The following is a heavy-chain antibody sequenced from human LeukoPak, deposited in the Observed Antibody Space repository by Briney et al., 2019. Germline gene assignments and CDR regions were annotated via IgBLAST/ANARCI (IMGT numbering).Heavy chain of an antibody. CDR2: ISGSGGST. J-gene: IGHJ4*02. CDR3: AKGAGYSYGYLVFFDY. V-gene: IGHV3-23*01. D-gene: IGHD5-18*01. CDR1: GFTFRSYA. Sequence: GGSLRLSCAASGFTFRSYAMSWVRQAPGKGLEWVSAISGSGGSTYYADSVKGRFTISRDNSKNTLYLQMNSLRAGDTAVYYCAKGAGYSYGYLVFFDYWGQGTLVTVSS.